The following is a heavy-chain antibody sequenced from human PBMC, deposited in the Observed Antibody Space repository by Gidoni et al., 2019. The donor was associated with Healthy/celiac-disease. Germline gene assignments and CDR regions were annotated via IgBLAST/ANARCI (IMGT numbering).Heavy chain of an antibody. V-gene: IGHV3-30-3*01. Sequence: QVQLVESGGGVVPPGRSLRLSCAASGFTFSSYAMHWVRQAPGKGLEWVAVISYDGSNKYYADSVKGRFTISRDNSKNTLYLQMNSLRAEDTAVYYCARGPDSGVDYWGQGTLVTVSS. J-gene: IGHJ4*02. D-gene: IGHD5-12*01. CDR1: GFTFSSYA. CDR2: ISYDGSNK. CDR3: ARGPDSGVDY.